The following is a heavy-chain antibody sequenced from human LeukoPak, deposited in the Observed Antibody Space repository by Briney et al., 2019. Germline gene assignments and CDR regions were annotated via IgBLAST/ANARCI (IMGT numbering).Heavy chain of an antibody. Sequence: GGSLRLSCTASGFTLAAFGMSWVRQAPGKGLEWVSGITKKGRTAKLADSVRGRFSISRDTFTNKLYLQMNSLRGDDTAVYWCAKDLPGGEDDHYGFDVWGKGTTVTVSS. V-gene: IGHV3-23*01. CDR2: ITKKGRTA. D-gene: IGHD3-10*01. CDR3: AKDLPGGEDDHYGFDV. J-gene: IGHJ6*04. CDR1: GFTLAAFG.